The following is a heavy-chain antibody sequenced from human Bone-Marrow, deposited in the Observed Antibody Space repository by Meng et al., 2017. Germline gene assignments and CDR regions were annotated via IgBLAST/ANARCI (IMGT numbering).Heavy chain of an antibody. Sequence: SLMISCAASGFTVSSNYMSWVRQAPGKGLEWVSYISSSGSTIYYADSVKGRFTISRDNAKNSLYLQMNSLRAEDTAVYYCAREAHYYGSGSYYDNWGQGTLVTVSS. CDR2: ISSSGSTI. D-gene: IGHD3-10*01. CDR1: GFTVSSNY. V-gene: IGHV3-11*04. J-gene: IGHJ4*02. CDR3: AREAHYYGSGSYYDN.